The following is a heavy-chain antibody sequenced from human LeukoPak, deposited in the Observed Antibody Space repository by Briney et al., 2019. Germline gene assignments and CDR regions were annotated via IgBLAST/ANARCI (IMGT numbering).Heavy chain of an antibody. Sequence: PSETLSLTCAVYGGSFSGYYCSWIPQPPGKGLERIGEINHSGSTNYNPSLKSRVSISVDTSKNQFSLKLSSLNAADTAVYFCARGAAYDILTGPGYFDLWGRGTLVTVSS. CDR2: INHSGST. D-gene: IGHD3-9*01. CDR3: ARGAAYDILTGPGYFDL. CDR1: GGSFSGYY. J-gene: IGHJ2*01. V-gene: IGHV4-34*01.